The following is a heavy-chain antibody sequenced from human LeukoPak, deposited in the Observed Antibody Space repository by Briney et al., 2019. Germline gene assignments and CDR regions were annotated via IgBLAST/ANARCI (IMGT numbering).Heavy chain of an antibody. V-gene: IGHV4-59*01. Sequence: SETLSLTCTVSGGSISSYYWSWIRQPPGKGLEWIGYIYYSGSTNYNPSLKSRVTISVDTSKNQFSLKLSSVTAADTAVHYCARTTYQWHEKYYFDYWGQGTLVTVSS. CDR3: ARTTYQWHEKYYFDY. J-gene: IGHJ4*02. D-gene: IGHD6-19*01. CDR2: IYYSGST. CDR1: GGSISSYY.